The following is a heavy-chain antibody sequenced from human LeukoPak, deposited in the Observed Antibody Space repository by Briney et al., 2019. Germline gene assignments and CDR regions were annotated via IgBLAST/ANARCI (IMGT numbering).Heavy chain of an antibody. J-gene: IGHJ4*02. D-gene: IGHD3-22*01. V-gene: IGHV1-2*02. Sequence: ASVKVSCKASGYTFTGYYMHWVRQAPGQGLEWMGWINPNSGGTNYAQKFQGRVTMTRDTSISTAYMELSRLRSDDTAVYYCARTPHYYDSSAPGYWGQGTLVTVSS. CDR2: INPNSGGT. CDR1: GYTFTGYY. CDR3: ARTPHYYDSSAPGY.